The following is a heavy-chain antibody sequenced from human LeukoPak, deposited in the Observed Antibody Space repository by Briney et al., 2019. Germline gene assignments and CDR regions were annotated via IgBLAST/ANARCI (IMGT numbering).Heavy chain of an antibody. D-gene: IGHD6-19*01. V-gene: IGHV4-34*01. CDR1: GGSFSGYY. CDR2: INHSGST. Sequence: SSETLSLTCAVYGGSFSGYYWSWIRQPPGKGLEWIGEINHSGSTNYNPSLKSRVTISVDTSKNQFSLKLSSVTAADTAVYYCARQRHSDYEYSSGWGDWFDPWGQGTLVTVSS. J-gene: IGHJ5*02. CDR3: ARQRHSDYEYSSGWGDWFDP.